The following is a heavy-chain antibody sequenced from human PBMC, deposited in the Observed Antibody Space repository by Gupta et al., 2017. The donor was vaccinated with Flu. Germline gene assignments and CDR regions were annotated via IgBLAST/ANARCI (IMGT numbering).Heavy chain of an antibody. CDR2: ISSSSSYI. CDR3: ARDGYRSPVVPAAIIYYYYMDV. V-gene: IGHV3-21*01. D-gene: IGHD2-2*02. Sequence: RQAPGKGLEWVSSISSSSSYIYYADSVKGRFTISRYNAKNSLYLQMNSLRAEDTAVYYCARDGYRSPVVPAAIIYYYYMDVGGKGTTVTVSS. J-gene: IGHJ6*03.